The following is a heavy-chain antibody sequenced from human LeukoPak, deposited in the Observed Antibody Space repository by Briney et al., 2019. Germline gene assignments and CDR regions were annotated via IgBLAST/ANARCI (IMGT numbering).Heavy chain of an antibody. CDR1: GYTLTELS. V-gene: IGHV1-24*01. CDR2: FDPEDGET. Sequence: ASVKVSCKVSGYTLTELSMHWVRQAPGKGLEWMGGFDPEDGETIYAQKFQGRVTMTEATSTDTAYMELSSLRSEDTAVYYCATGGNSSSWLFDYWGQGTLVTVSS. J-gene: IGHJ4*02. D-gene: IGHD6-13*01. CDR3: ATGGNSSSWLFDY.